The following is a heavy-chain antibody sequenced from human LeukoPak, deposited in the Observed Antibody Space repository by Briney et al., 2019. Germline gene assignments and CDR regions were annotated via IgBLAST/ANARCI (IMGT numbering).Heavy chain of an antibody. CDR1: GGSISSGGYY. CDR3: ARNWGYNYGYGSFDS. D-gene: IGHD5-24*01. CDR2: IYHSGTT. J-gene: IGHJ4*02. Sequence: TSETLSLTCTVSGGSISSGGYYWSWIRQHPGKGLEWIGYIYHSGTTFYSPSLKSRVTISIDTSKSQFSLTLSAVAAADTAVYYCARNWGYNYGYGSFDSWGQGILVTVSS. V-gene: IGHV4-31*03.